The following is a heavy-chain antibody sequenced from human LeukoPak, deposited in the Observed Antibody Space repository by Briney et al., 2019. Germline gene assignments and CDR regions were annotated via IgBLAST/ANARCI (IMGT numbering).Heavy chain of an antibody. Sequence: SSETPSLTCAVYGGSFSGYYWSWIRQPPGKGLEWIGEINHSGSTNYNPSLKSRVTISVDTSKNQFSLKLSSVTAADTAVYYCARASVTKSSGVDYWGQGTLVTVSS. CDR3: ARASVTKSSGVDY. CDR1: GGSFSGYY. D-gene: IGHD4-17*01. J-gene: IGHJ4*02. CDR2: INHSGST. V-gene: IGHV4-34*01.